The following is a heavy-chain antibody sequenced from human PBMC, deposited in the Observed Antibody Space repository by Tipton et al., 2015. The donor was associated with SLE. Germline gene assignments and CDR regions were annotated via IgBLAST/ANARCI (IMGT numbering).Heavy chain of an antibody. J-gene: IGHJ5*02. CDR2: IYHSGST. Sequence: LRLSCAASGFTFSSYWMHWIRQPPGKGLEWIGSIYHSGSTYYNPSLKSRVTISVDTSKNQFSLKLSSVTAADTAVYYCARGYSGIWFDPWGQGTLVTVSS. D-gene: IGHD1-26*01. CDR3: ARGYSGIWFDP. V-gene: IGHV4-38-2*01. CDR1: GFTFSSYW.